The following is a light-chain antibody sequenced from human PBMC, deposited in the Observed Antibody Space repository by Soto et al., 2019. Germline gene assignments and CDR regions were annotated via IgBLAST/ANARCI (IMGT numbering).Light chain of an antibody. CDR1: SSNIGRNT. V-gene: IGLV1-44*01. Sequence: QSVLTQPPSASGTPGQRVTISCSGGSSNIGRNTVNWYQLLPGTAPKILIYSNDRRPSGVPDRFSGSKSGTSASLAISGLQSEDEADYYCAAWDDSLNGPVFGGGTQLTVL. J-gene: IGLJ2*01. CDR3: AAWDDSLNGPV. CDR2: SND.